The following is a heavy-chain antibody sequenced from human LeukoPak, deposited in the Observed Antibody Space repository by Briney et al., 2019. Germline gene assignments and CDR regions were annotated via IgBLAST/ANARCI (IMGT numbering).Heavy chain of an antibody. D-gene: IGHD3-9*01. V-gene: IGHV3-48*02. CDR3: ARGFEIFDY. CDR2: ISRSSST. Sequence: GGSLRLSCAASGFTFSSYSLNWVRQAPGKGLEWVSYISRSSSTIYADSVKGRFTISRDNANNSLYLQMNSLRDDDTAVYYCARGFEIFDYWGQGTLVTVCS. J-gene: IGHJ4*02. CDR1: GFTFSSYS.